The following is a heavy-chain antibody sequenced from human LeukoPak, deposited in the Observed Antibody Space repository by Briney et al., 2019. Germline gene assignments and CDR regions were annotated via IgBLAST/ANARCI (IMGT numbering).Heavy chain of an antibody. Sequence: ASVKVSCKASGYTFTSYGISWVRQAPGQGLEWMGWISAYNGNTNYAQRLQGRVTMTTDTSTSTAYMELRSLRSDDTAVYYCARDLGATTLDYFDYWGQGTLVTVSS. V-gene: IGHV1-18*01. CDR3: ARDLGATTLDYFDY. J-gene: IGHJ4*02. CDR2: ISAYNGNT. D-gene: IGHD1-26*01. CDR1: GYTFTSYG.